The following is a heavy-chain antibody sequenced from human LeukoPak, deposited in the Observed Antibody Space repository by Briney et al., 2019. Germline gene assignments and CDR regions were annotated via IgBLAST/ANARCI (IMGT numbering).Heavy chain of an antibody. V-gene: IGHV3-23*01. CDR1: GFTFSNAW. CDR3: ARGQPPSYYDMDV. J-gene: IGHJ6*02. Sequence: PGGSLRLSCAASGFTFSNAWMSWVRQAPGKGLEWVSSISGSGGSTYYADSVKGRFTISRDNSKNTLYLQMNSLRAEDTALYYCARGQPPSYYDMDVWGQGTTVTVSS. CDR2: ISGSGGST. D-gene: IGHD6-13*01.